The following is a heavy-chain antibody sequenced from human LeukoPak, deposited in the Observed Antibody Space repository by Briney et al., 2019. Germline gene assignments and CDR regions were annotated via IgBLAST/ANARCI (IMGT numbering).Heavy chain of an antibody. CDR1: GFTFSSYA. J-gene: IGHJ2*01. CDR2: IRSKAYGGTT. D-gene: IGHD3-10*01. V-gene: IGHV3-49*04. Sequence: GGSLRLSCAASGFTFSSYAMSWVRQAPGKGLEWVGFIRSKAYGGTTEYAASVKGRFTISRDDSKSIAYLQMNSLKTEDTAVYYCTRPYYYGSGSAWYFDLWGRGSLVTVSS. CDR3: TRPYYYGSGSAWYFDL.